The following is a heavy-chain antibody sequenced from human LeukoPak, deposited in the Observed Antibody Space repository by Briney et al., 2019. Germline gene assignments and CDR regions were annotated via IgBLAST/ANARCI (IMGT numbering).Heavy chain of an antibody. Sequence: SETLSLTCAVYGGSFSGYYWSWIRQPPGKGLEWIGNIYYSGSTYYNPSLKSRVTISVDTSKNQFSLKLSSVTAADTAVYYCASGSRSTSSNWFDPWGQGTLVTVSS. V-gene: IGHV4-34*01. J-gene: IGHJ5*02. D-gene: IGHD2-2*01. CDR3: ASGSRSTSSNWFDP. CDR1: GGSFSGYY. CDR2: IYYSGST.